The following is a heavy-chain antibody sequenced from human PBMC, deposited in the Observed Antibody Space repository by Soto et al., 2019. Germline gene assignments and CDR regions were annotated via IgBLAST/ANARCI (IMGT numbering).Heavy chain of an antibody. CDR1: GGSINNYY. D-gene: IGHD3-10*01. CDR2: IYYSGTT. CDR3: TRATYYRYYFDV. J-gene: IGHJ4*01. Sequence: SETLSLTCTVSGGSINNYYLSWVRQSPGKGLEWIGYIYYSGTTNYNPSLKSRVTISIDRSENQFSLKVSSVTAADTAVYFCTRATYYRYYFDVWGHGTLVTVSS. V-gene: IGHV4-59*01.